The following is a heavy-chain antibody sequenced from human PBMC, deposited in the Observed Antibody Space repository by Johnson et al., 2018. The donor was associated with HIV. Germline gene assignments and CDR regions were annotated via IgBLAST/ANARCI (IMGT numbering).Heavy chain of an antibody. CDR1: GFTVSSNY. Sequence: VQLVESGGGLVQPGGSLRLSCAASGFTVSSNYMSWVRQAPGKGLEWVAVISYDGSNEYYPDSVRGRFSISRDNSKNTLYLQMNTLRGDDTAVYYCARGGEETAADVFDIWGQGTMVTVSS. V-gene: IGHV3-30*19. CDR3: ARGGEETAADVFDI. D-gene: IGHD6-25*01. CDR2: ISYDGSNE. J-gene: IGHJ3*02.